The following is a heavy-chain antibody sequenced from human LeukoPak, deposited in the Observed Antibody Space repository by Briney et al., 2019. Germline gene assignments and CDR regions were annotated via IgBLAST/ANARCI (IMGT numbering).Heavy chain of an antibody. CDR1: GFTVSSNY. CDR3: ATSGIAVAGTDDAFDI. CDR2: IYSGGST. Sequence: GGSLRLSCGASGFTVSSNYMSWVRQAPGKGLEWVSVIYSGGSTYYADSVKGRFTISRDNSKNTLYLQMNSLRAEDTAVYYCATSGIAVAGTDDAFDIWGQGTMVTVSS. D-gene: IGHD6-19*01. V-gene: IGHV3-66*01. J-gene: IGHJ3*02.